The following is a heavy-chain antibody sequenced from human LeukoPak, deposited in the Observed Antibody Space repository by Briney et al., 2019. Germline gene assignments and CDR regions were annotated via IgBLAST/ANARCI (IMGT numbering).Heavy chain of an antibody. CDR1: GYTFTSYY. CDR2: INPSGGST. V-gene: IGHV1-46*01. Sequence: PGASVKVSCKASGYTFTSYYMHWVRQAPGQGLEWMGIINPSGGSTSYAQKFQGRVTITRNTSISTAYMELSSLRSEDTAVYYCARIDDYGDYVSPGGWFDPWGQGTLVTVSS. D-gene: IGHD4-17*01. CDR3: ARIDDYGDYVSPGGWFDP. J-gene: IGHJ5*02.